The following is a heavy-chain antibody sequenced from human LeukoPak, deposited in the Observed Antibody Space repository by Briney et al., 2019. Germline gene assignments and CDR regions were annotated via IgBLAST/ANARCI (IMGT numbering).Heavy chain of an antibody. CDR1: GYTFTGYY. D-gene: IGHD1-26*01. Sequence: ASVKVSCKASGYTFTGYYMHWVRQAPGQGLEWMGWINPNSGGTNYAQKFQGRVTMTRDTSISTAYMELSRLRADDTAVYYCARTALDQWELTAVFDYWGQGTLVTDSS. CDR2: INPNSGGT. CDR3: ARTALDQWELTAVFDY. V-gene: IGHV1-2*02. J-gene: IGHJ4*02.